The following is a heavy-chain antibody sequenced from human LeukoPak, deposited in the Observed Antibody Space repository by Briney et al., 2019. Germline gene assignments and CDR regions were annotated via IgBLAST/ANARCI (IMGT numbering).Heavy chain of an antibody. CDR1: GFTFSDYY. Sequence: GSLRLSCAASGFTFSDYYMSWIRQAPGKGLEWVSYISSSGSTIYYADSVKGRFTISRDNSKNTLYLQMNSLRAEDTAVYYCAKDSGRGYSYGYFDYWGQGSLVTVSS. D-gene: IGHD5-18*01. CDR2: ISSSGSTI. CDR3: AKDSGRGYSYGYFDY. V-gene: IGHV3-11*01. J-gene: IGHJ4*02.